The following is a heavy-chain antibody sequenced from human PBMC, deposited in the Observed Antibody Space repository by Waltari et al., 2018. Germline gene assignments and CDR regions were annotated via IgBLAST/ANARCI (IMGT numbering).Heavy chain of an antibody. CDR2: IKTKADGGTT. CDR1: GFTFSYAW. CDR3: TTDRWFDP. Sequence: EVQLVESGGGLVKPGGSLRLSCAASGFTFSYAWMSWVRQAPGRGLEWVGLIKTKADGGTTDYAATVKARFTISRDDSKNTLYLQMNSLKTEDTAVYFCTTDRWFDPWGQGTLVTVSS. J-gene: IGHJ5*02. V-gene: IGHV3-15*07.